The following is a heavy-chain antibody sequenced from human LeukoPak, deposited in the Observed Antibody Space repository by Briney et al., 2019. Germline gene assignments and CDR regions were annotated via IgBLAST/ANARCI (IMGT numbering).Heavy chain of an antibody. J-gene: IGHJ6*02. Sequence: SETLSPTCTVSGGSISSYYWSWIRQPPGKGLEWIGYIYYSGSTNYNPSLKSRVTISVDTSKNQFSLKLSSVTAADTAVYYCVRLAGYSSSSGYYYYYYGMDVWGQGTTVTVSS. V-gene: IGHV4-59*08. CDR1: GGSISSYY. CDR2: IYYSGST. CDR3: VRLAGYSSSSGYYYYYYGMDV. D-gene: IGHD6-13*01.